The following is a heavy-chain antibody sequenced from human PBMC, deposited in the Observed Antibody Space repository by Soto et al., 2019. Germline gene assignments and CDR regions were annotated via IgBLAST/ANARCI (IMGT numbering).Heavy chain of an antibody. CDR3: ASNRGGYSGFDHYY. V-gene: IGHV4-30-2*01. CDR2: IYHSEST. D-gene: IGHD5-12*01. J-gene: IGHJ4*02. Sequence: QLQLQESGSGLVKPSQTLSLTCAVSGGSISSGGYSWSWIRQPPGKGLEWIGYIYHSESTYYNPSLKSRVTISVDRSKNQFSLKLSSMTAADTAVYYCASNRGGYSGFDHYYWGQGTLVTVSS. CDR1: GGSISSGGYS.